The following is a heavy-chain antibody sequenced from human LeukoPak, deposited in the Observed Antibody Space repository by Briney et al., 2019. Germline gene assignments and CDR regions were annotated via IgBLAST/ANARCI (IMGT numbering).Heavy chain of an antibody. J-gene: IGHJ4*02. Sequence: PGGSLRLSCAASGFIFSDYHMSWIRQAPGKGLECVSYISPGGDAVYFADSVKGRFTISRDNAKNSLFLQMSSLTAEDTAVYHCSGGRDAAVAGPGGYFDYWGQGSLVTVSS. V-gene: IGHV3-11*01. D-gene: IGHD6-19*01. CDR2: ISPGGDAV. CDR3: SGGRDAAVAGPGGYFDY. CDR1: GFIFSDYH.